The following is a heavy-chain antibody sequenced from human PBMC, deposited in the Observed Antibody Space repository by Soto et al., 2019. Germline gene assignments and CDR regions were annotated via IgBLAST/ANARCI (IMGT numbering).Heavy chain of an antibody. J-gene: IGHJ3*02. Sequence: PGESLKISCKGSGYSFTSYWIGWVRQMPGKGLEWMGIIYPGDSDTRYSPSFQGQVTISADKSISTAYLQWSSLKASDTAMYYCARTLYYYDSSGYYSKVGAFDIWGQGTMVTVS. CDR1: GYSFTSYW. CDR2: IYPGDSDT. D-gene: IGHD3-22*01. CDR3: ARTLYYYDSSGYYSKVGAFDI. V-gene: IGHV5-51*01.